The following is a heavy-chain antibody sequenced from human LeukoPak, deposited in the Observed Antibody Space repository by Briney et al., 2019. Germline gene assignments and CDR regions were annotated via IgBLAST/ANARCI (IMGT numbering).Heavy chain of an antibody. D-gene: IGHD3-16*01. Sequence: GGSLRLSCAASGFTFSSYAMNWVRQAPGKGLEWVSAISGSGGSTYYADSVKGRFTASRHDSKNTLDLQMNGLRADDTAVYYCLRQGVGDPPRWGQGTLVTVSS. V-gene: IGHV3-23*01. CDR1: GFTFSSYA. CDR3: LRQGVGDPPR. J-gene: IGHJ4*02. CDR2: ISGSGGST.